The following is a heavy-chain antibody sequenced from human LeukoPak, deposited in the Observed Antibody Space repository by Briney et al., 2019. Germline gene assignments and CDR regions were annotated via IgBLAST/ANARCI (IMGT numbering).Heavy chain of an antibody. D-gene: IGHD6-13*01. CDR1: GFTFSNFG. J-gene: IGHJ4*02. CDR2: IRYDGSNK. Sequence: GGSLRLSCAASGFTFSNFGMHWVRQAPGKGLEWVAFIRYDGSNKYYADSVKGRFTISRDNSENTLYLQMNSLRAEDTAVYYCAKGQQLVHHTFDYWGQGTLVTVSS. V-gene: IGHV3-30*02. CDR3: AKGQQLVHHTFDY.